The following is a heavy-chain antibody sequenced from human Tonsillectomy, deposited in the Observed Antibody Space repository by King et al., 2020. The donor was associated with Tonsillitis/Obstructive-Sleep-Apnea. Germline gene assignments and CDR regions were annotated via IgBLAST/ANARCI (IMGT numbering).Heavy chain of an antibody. CDR2: LWYDGSNK. Sequence: VQLVESGGGVVQPGRSLRLSCTASGFTFSNYGMHWVRQAPGKGLEWVAVLWYDGSNKYYSASVKGRFTISRDNSKNPLYLQMNSQRAEDTAVYFCARQEPSAHDFWSALYYFDYWGQGTLVTVSS. CDR3: ARQEPSAHDFWSALYYFDY. V-gene: IGHV3-33*01. J-gene: IGHJ4*02. CDR1: GFTFSNYG. D-gene: IGHD3-3*01.